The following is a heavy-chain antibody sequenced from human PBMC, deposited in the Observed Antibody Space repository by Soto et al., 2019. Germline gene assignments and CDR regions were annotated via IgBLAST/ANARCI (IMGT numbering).Heavy chain of an antibody. CDR2: INAGNGNT. D-gene: IGHD2-21*02. Sequence: SVTVCCKASGYTLTSYAIHWVRQAPGQRLEWMGWINAGNGNTKYSQKFQGRVTITRDTSASTAYMELSSLRSEDTAVYYCARSIVVVTALDYWGQGTLVTVSS. CDR1: GYTLTSYA. V-gene: IGHV1-3*01. CDR3: ARSIVVVTALDY. J-gene: IGHJ4*02.